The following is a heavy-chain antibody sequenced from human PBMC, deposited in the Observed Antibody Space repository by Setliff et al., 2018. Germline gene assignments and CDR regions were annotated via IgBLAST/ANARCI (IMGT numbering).Heavy chain of an antibody. Sequence: SETLSLTCNVSGGSISNYSWSWIRQPPGKGLEWIGSIDTSGSTSHNPSLKGRVIILKDTSYSQISLILNSVTAADTAVYYCAREPTHTGHYYLDLWGKGTTVTV. J-gene: IGHJ6*03. CDR3: AREPTHTGHYYLDL. CDR1: GGSISNYS. V-gene: IGHV4-4*09. D-gene: IGHD2-15*01. CDR2: IDTSGST.